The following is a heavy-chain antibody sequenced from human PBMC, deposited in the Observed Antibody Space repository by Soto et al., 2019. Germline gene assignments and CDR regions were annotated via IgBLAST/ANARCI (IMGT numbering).Heavy chain of an antibody. Sequence: GSLRLSCTASGFTFSTYAMGWVRQVPGKGLEWVSGMSGSGGNTYYADSVKGRFTISRDNSRNTLYLQMNSLRAEDTAIYYCAKARNYDFWSGYDNWFDPWGQGTLVTVSS. CDR3: AKARNYDFWSGYDNWFDP. D-gene: IGHD3-3*01. V-gene: IGHV3-23*01. J-gene: IGHJ5*02. CDR1: GFTFSTYA. CDR2: MSGSGGNT.